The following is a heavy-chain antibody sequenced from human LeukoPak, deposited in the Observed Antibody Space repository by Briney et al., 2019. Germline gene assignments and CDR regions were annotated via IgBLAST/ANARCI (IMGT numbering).Heavy chain of an antibody. CDR1: GFTFSSYA. D-gene: IGHD4-17*01. J-gene: IGHJ4*02. V-gene: IGHV3-30-3*01. Sequence: GGPLRLSCAASGFTFSSYAMHWVRQAPGKGLEWVAVISYDGSNKYYADSVKGRFTISRDNSKNTLYLQMNSLRAEDTAVYYCARGHDYGNYWGQGTLVTVSS. CDR2: ISYDGSNK. CDR3: ARGHDYGNY.